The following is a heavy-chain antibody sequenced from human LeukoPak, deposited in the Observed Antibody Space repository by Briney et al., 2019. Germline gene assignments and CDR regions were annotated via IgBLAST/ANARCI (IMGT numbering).Heavy chain of an antibody. CDR3: ARRRDSGSLQHFDY. CDR2: ISGSGGTT. J-gene: IGHJ4*02. V-gene: IGHV3-23*01. Sequence: GGSLRLSCAASGFTFNSYAMTWVRQPPGKGLEWVSSISGSGGTTYYADSVKGRFTISRDNSKNTLYLQMNSLRAEDTAVYYCARRRDSGSLQHFDYWGRGTLVTVSS. CDR1: GFTFNSYA. D-gene: IGHD1-26*01.